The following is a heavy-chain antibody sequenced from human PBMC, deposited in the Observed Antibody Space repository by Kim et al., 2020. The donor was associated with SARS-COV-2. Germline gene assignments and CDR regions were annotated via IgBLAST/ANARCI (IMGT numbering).Heavy chain of an antibody. Sequence: SETLSLTCAVYGGSFSGYYWSWIRQPPGKGLEWIGEINHSGSTNYNPSLKSRVTISVDTSKNQFSLKLSSVTAADTAVYYCARDIVVVPAAISNYYYYG. CDR1: GGSFSGYY. CDR2: INHSGST. D-gene: IGHD2-2*02. CDR3: ARDIVVVPAAISNYYYYG. V-gene: IGHV4-34*01. J-gene: IGHJ6*01.